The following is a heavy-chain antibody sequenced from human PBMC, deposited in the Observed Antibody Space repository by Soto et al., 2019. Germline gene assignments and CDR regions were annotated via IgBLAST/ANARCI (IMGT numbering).Heavy chain of an antibody. CDR2: IYYSGNT. V-gene: IGHV4-31*03. CDR1: GDSISKACYY. D-gene: IGHD2-2*01. Sequence: SETLSLTCSVSGDSISKACYYWTWIRQRPGKGLEWIGYIYYSGNTHYNPSLKNRLTLWVYTSKNHFSLKLSYVTAADTPVYYCAKALIRHKCSGTTCPPPRFEPWGPGSQVTVSS. J-gene: IGHJ5*02. CDR3: AKALIRHKCSGTTCPPPRFEP.